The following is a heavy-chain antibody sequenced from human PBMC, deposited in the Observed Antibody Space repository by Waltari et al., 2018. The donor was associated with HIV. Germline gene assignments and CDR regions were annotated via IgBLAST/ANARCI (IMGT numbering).Heavy chain of an antibody. V-gene: IGHV4-31*03. CDR1: GGPISSGNYY. CDR2: IQHSGST. J-gene: IGHJ4*02. Sequence: QVQLQESGPGLVKSSQTLSLTCPVSGGPISSGNYYWNWIRQHPGKGLEWIGYIQHSGSTYYNPSLKSRVSISVNTSKNQFSLNLTSVTAADTAVYYCARVSDSYGTVFEYWGQGTLVSVSS. CDR3: ARVSDSYGTVFEY. D-gene: IGHD3-10*01.